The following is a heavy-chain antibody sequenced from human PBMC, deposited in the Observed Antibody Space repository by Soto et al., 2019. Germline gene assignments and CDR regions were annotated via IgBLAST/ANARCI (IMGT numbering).Heavy chain of an antibody. CDR3: ARSSGWSLAAFDI. V-gene: IGHV1-58*01. J-gene: IGHJ3*02. CDR2: IVVGSGNT. Sequence: SVKVSCKASGFTFTSSAVQWVRQARGQRLEWIGWIVVGSGNTNYAQKFQERVTMTTDTSTSTAYMELRSLRSDDTAVYYCARSSGWSLAAFDIWGQGTMVTVSS. CDR1: GFTFTSSA. D-gene: IGHD6-19*01.